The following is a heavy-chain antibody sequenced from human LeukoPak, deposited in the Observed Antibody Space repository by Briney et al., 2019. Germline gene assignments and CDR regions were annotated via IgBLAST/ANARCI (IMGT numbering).Heavy chain of an antibody. V-gene: IGHV4-4*07. CDR2: IYSSGGT. CDR3: ARVRGRGYNWFDP. CDR1: GGSISSYY. D-gene: IGHD3-10*01. J-gene: IGHJ5*02. Sequence: SGTLSLTCTVSGGSISSYYWSWIRQPAGKGLEWIGRIYSSGGTNYNPSLKSRVTMSVDTSKNQFSLKLNSVTAADTAVYYCARVRGRGYNWFDPWGQGTLVTVSS.